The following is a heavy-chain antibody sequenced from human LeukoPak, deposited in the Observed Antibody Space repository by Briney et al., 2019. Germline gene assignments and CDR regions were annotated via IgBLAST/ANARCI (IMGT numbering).Heavy chain of an antibody. CDR1: GGSISSYY. CDR2: IYTSGST. CDR3: ARLWINYYDSSGYAFDI. J-gene: IGHJ3*02. D-gene: IGHD3-22*01. V-gene: IGHV4-4*09. Sequence: SETLSLTCTVSGGSISSYYWSWIRQPPGKGLEWIGYIYTSGSTNYNPSLKSRVTISVDTSKNQFSLKLSSVTAADTAVYYCARLWINYYDSSGYAFDIWGKGTTVTVSS.